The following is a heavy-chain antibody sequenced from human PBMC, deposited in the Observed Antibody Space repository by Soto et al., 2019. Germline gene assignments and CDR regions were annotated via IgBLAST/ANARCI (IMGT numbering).Heavy chain of an antibody. V-gene: IGHV3-21*01. CDR1: GFTFSSYS. J-gene: IGHJ5*02. Sequence: GSLRLSCAASGFTFSSYSMNWVRQAPGKGLEWVSSISSSSSYIYYADSVKGRFTISRDNAKNSLYLQMNSLRAEDTAVYYCASEGEGGDWFDPWGQGTLVTVSS. CDR2: ISSSSSYI. D-gene: IGHD3-10*01. CDR3: ASEGEGGDWFDP.